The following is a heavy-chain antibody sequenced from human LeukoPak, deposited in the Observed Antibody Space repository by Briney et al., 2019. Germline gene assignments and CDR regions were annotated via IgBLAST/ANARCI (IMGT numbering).Heavy chain of an antibody. J-gene: IGHJ4*02. V-gene: IGHV1-69-2*01. CDR1: GYTFTDYY. CDR2: ADPEDGET. CDR3: ATVGYGDYRFDY. D-gene: IGHD4-17*01. Sequence: ASVKVSCKVSGYTFTDYYMHWVQQAPGKGLEWMGLADPEDGETIYAEKFQGRVTITADTSTDTAYMELSSLRSEDTAVYYCATVGYGDYRFDYCGQGTLVSVSS.